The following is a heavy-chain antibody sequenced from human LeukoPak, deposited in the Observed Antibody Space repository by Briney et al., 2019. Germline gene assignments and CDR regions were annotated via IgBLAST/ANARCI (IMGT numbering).Heavy chain of an antibody. CDR1: GGTFTSYA. J-gene: IGHJ5*02. D-gene: IGHD1-26*01. CDR3: ARKLRLGGNWFDP. V-gene: IGHV1-69*13. Sequence: SVKVSCKTSGGTFTSYAITWVRQAPGQGLEWRGKIIPISGTTNYAQKLQGRVTFTADESTSTAYMELSSLRSEDTALYYCARKLRLGGNWFDPWGQGTLVTVSS. CDR2: IIPISGTT.